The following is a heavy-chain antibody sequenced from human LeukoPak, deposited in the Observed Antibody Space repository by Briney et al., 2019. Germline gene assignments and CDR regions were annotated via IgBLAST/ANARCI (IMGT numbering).Heavy chain of an antibody. V-gene: IGHV3-48*01. CDR3: AKDPQDIVVVPAAAHRSANYYYYGMDV. D-gene: IGHD2-2*01. J-gene: IGHJ6*02. CDR2: ISSSSSTI. Sequence: GGSLRLSCAASGFTFSSYSMNWVRQAPGKGLEWVSYISSSSSTIYYADSVKGRFTISRDNSKNTLYLQMNSLRAEDTAVYYCAKDPQDIVVVPAAAHRSANYYYYGMDVWGQGTTVTVSS. CDR1: GFTFSSYS.